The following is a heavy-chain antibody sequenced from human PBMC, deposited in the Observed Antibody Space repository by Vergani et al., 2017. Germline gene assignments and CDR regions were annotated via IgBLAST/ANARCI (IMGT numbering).Heavy chain of an antibody. D-gene: IGHD1-7*01. J-gene: IGHJ4*02. CDR3: ARAYNWNYGLFDY. V-gene: IGHV1-69*01. CDR1: GYTFTSYD. Sequence: QVQLVQSGAEVKKPGASVKVSCKASGYTFTSYDINWVRQATGQGLEWMGWIIPIFGTANYAQKFQGRVTITADESTSTAYMELSSLRSEDTAVYYCARAYNWNYGLFDYWGQGTLVTVSS. CDR2: IIPIFGTA.